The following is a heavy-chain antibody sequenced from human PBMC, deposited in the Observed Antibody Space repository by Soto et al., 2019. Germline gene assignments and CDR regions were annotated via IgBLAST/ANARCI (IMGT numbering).Heavy chain of an antibody. V-gene: IGHV4-31*03. CDR3: ARGGRSITIFGVANEAFDI. D-gene: IGHD3-3*01. J-gene: IGHJ3*02. Sequence: PSETLSLTCTVSGGSISSGGYYWSWIRQHPGKGLEWIGYIYHSGSTYYNPSLKSRVTISVDTSKNQFSLKLSSVTAADTAVYYCARGGRSITIFGVANEAFDIWGQGTMVTVSS. CDR1: GGSISSGGYY. CDR2: IYHSGST.